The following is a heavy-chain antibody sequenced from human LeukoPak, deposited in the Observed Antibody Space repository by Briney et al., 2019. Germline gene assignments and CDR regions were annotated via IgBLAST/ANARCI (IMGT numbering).Heavy chain of an antibody. CDR2: MNPNSGNT. CDR1: GYTFTSYD. Sequence: GASVKVSCKASGYTFTSYDINWVRQATGQGLEWMGWMNPNSGNTGYAQKFQGRVTMTRNTSISTAYMELSSLRSEDTAVYYCARGAKTLHTAMADYWGQGTLVTVSS. V-gene: IGHV1-8*01. CDR3: ARGAKTLHTAMADY. J-gene: IGHJ4*02. D-gene: IGHD5-18*01.